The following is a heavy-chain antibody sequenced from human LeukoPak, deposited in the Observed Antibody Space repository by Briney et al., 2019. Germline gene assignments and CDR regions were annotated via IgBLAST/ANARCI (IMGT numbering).Heavy chain of an antibody. Sequence: SVKVSCKASGGTFSSYAISWVRQAPGQGLEWMGRIIPILGIANYAQKFQGRVTITADKSTSTAYIELSSLRSEDTAVYYCAIRGYSGYDPLGVDYWGQGTLVTVSS. CDR1: GGTFSSYA. CDR2: IIPILGIA. V-gene: IGHV1-69*04. CDR3: AIRGYSGYDPLGVDY. D-gene: IGHD5-12*01. J-gene: IGHJ4*02.